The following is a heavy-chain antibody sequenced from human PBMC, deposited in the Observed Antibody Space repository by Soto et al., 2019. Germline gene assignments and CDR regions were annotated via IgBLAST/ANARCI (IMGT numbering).Heavy chain of an antibody. CDR2: VIPIFGTA. J-gene: IGHJ5*02. Sequence: QVQLVQSGAEVKKPGSSVKISCKASGGTFSSYAISWVRQAPGQGLGWMGGVIPIFGTANYEQKFQGRVTITADESTSTAYMELSSLRSEDTDVYYCARDRRYAFWSGYYNWFDPWGQGTLVTVSS. V-gene: IGHV1-69*01. CDR3: ARDRRYAFWSGYYNWFDP. CDR1: GGTFSSYA. D-gene: IGHD3-3*01.